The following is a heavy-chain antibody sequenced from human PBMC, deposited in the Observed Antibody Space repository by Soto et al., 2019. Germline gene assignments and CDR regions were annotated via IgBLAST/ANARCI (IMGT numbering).Heavy chain of an antibody. D-gene: IGHD6-19*01. CDR2: ISWNSGSI. V-gene: IGHV3-9*01. J-gene: IGHJ4*02. CDR3: AKDRGLVLSFYFDY. CDR1: GFTFDDYA. Sequence: VQLVESGGGLVQPGRSLRLSCAASGFTFDDYAMHWVRQAPGKGLGWVSGISWNSGSIGYADSVKGRFTISRDNANHSLYLQMNSLRAEDTALYYCAKDRGLVLSFYFDYWGQGTLVTVSS.